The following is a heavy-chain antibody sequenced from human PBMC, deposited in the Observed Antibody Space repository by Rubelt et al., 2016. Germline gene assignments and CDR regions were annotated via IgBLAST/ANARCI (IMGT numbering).Heavy chain of an antibody. CDR3: ARRSEFVHPYGMDV. CDR2: IYHGGST. D-gene: IGHD3-3*01. J-gene: IGHJ6*02. V-gene: IGHV4-4*02. Sequence: GLECIGEIYHGGSTNYNPSLKSRVTISVEKSKNQFFLKLISVTAADTAVYYCARRSEFVHPYGMDVWGQGTTVTDSS.